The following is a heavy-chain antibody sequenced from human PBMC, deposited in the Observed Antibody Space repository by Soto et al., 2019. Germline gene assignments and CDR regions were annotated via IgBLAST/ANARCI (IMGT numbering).Heavy chain of an antibody. J-gene: IGHJ4*02. V-gene: IGHV1-69*13. D-gene: IGHD6-13*01. CDR2: IIPIFGTA. Sequence: VASVKVSCKXSGGTFSSYAISWVRQAPGQGLEWMGGIIPIFGTANYAQKFQGRVTITADESTSTAYMELSSLRSEDTAVYYCARERVAAAGTTLFDYWGQGTLVTVSS. CDR1: GGTFSSYA. CDR3: ARERVAAAGTTLFDY.